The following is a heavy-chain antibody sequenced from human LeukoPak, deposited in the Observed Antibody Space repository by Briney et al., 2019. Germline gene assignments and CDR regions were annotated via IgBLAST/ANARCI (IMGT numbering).Heavy chain of an antibody. V-gene: IGHV3-30-3*01. CDR3: ARPDDFWSGPKFDY. D-gene: IGHD3-3*01. Sequence: PGRSLRLSCAASGFTFSSYAMHWVRQAPGKGLEWVAVISYDGSNKYYADFVKGRFTISRDNSKNTLYLQMNSLRAEDTAVYYCARPDDFWSGPKFDYWGQGTLVTVSS. CDR1: GFTFSSYA. J-gene: IGHJ4*02. CDR2: ISYDGSNK.